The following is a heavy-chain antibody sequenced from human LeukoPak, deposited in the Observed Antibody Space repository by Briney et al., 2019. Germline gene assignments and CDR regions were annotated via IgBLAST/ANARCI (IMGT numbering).Heavy chain of an antibody. D-gene: IGHD5-24*01. CDR1: GGSISSGGYS. Sequence: SETLSLTCAVSGGSISSGGYSWSWIRQPPGKGLEWIGYIYHSGSTYYNPSLKSRVTISVDRSKNQFSLKLSSVTAADTAVYYCARKRWFDPWGQGTLVTVSS. CDR2: IYHSGST. V-gene: IGHV4-30-2*01. J-gene: IGHJ5*02. CDR3: ARKRWFDP.